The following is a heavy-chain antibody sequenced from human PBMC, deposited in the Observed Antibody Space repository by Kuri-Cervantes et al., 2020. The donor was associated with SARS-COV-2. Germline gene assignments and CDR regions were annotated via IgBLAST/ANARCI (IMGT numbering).Heavy chain of an antibody. CDR3: AREHSSSWSGLDY. Sequence: GESLKISCAASGFTSSSYSMNWVRQAPGKGLEWVSSISSSSSYIYYADSVEGRFTISRDNAKNSLYLQMNSLRAEDTAVYYCAREHSSSWSGLDYWGQGTLVTVSS. CDR2: ISSSSSYI. V-gene: IGHV3-21*01. D-gene: IGHD6-13*01. J-gene: IGHJ4*02. CDR1: GFTSSSYS.